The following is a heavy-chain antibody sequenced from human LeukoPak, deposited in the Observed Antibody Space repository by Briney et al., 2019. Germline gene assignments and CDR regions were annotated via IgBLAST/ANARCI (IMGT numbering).Heavy chain of an antibody. V-gene: IGHV4-34*01. D-gene: IGHD3-3*01. CDR3: ARGTYYDFWSGYYYDY. Sequence: SQTLSLTCAVHGGSFRGYYWSWVRQPPGKGLEWGGEINHSGSNKYNPSLKRRVTISVDTSKNQFSLKLSSGTATDTAVYYCARGTYYDFWSGYYYDYWGQGTLVTVSS. CDR1: GGSFRGYY. J-gene: IGHJ4*02. CDR2: INHSGSN.